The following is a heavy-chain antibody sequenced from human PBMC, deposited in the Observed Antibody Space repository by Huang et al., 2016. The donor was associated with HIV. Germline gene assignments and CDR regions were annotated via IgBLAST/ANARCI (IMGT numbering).Heavy chain of an antibody. V-gene: IGHV3-30*02. D-gene: IGHD5-12*01. Sequence: QVQLVESGGGVVQPGGSLSLSCGASGFIFDNFGMHWVRQAPGKGLEWVALLRSDGSNEYNGESVKGRFSISRDNFENMVYLQMNSLGDGDTAIYYCARAVDGFNSKGFYMDVWGKGTAVIVSS. J-gene: IGHJ6*03. CDR2: LRSDGSNE. CDR1: GFIFDNFG. CDR3: ARAVDGFNSKGFYMDV.